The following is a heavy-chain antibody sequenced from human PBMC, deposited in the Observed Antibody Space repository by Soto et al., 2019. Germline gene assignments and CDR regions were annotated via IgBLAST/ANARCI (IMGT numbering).Heavy chain of an antibody. CDR1: GYTFTSYD. CDR3: ARAPVGARYYDFWSGPRSGNAFDI. V-gene: IGHV1-8*01. D-gene: IGHD3-3*01. Sequence: GASVKVSCKASGYTFTSYDINWVRQATGQGLEWMGWMNPNSGNTGYAQKFQGRVTMTRNTSISTAYMELSSLRSKDTAVYYCARAPVGARYYDFWSGPRSGNAFDIWGQGTMVTVSS. J-gene: IGHJ3*02. CDR2: MNPNSGNT.